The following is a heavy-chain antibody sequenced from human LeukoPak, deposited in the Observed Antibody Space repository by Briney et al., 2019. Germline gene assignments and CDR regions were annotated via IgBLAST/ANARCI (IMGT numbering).Heavy chain of an antibody. J-gene: IGHJ4*02. CDR2: INSDGGTT. CDR3: ARDRPHDY. CDR1: GFTFSSYW. Sequence: GGSLRLSCAASGFTFSSYWMHWVRQAPGKGLVWVSHINSDGGTTRYADSVKGRFTISRDNAKNTLYLQMNSLRAEDTAVYYCARDRPHDYWGQGTPVTVSS. V-gene: IGHV3-74*01.